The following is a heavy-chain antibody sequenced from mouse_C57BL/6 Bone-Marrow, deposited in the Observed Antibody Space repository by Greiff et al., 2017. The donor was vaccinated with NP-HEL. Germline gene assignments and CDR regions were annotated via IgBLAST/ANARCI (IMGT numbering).Heavy chain of an antibody. CDR2: IDPSDSET. Sequence: QVQLQQSGAELVRPGSSVKLSCKASGYTFTSYWMHWVKQRPIQGLEWIGNIDPSDSETHYNQKFKDKATLTVDKSSSTAYMQLSSLTSEDSAVYYGARGDTTVAAGPFDYWGQGTTLTVSS. CDR3: ARGDTTVAAGPFDY. J-gene: IGHJ2*01. CDR1: GYTFTSYW. V-gene: IGHV1-52*01. D-gene: IGHD1-1*01.